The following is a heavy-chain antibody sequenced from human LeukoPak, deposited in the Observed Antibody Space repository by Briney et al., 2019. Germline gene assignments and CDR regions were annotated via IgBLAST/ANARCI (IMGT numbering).Heavy chain of an antibody. Sequence: ASVTVSCKAFGYTFTNYAISWVRQAPGQGFEWLGWINTYNGDAKYPLNIQGRVSLTTDTFTSTAYMELSRLRSDDTAVYYCARIPSYGDYYKPFDFWGQGTLVTVSS. D-gene: IGHD4-17*01. CDR2: INTYNGDA. CDR1: GYTFTNYA. V-gene: IGHV1-18*01. J-gene: IGHJ4*02. CDR3: ARIPSYGDYYKPFDF.